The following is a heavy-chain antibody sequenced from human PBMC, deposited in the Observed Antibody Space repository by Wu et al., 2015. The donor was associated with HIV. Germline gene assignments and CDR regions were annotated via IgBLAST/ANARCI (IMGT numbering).Heavy chain of an antibody. CDR1: GGTFSSYA. J-gene: IGHJ6*02. CDR3: ARGSILEMSTASFYYYVMDV. CDR2: IIPIFGTA. D-gene: IGHD1-26*01. Sequence: QVQLVQSGAEVKKPGSSVKVSCKASGGTFSSYAISWVRQAPGQGLEWMGGIIPIFGTANYAQKFQGRVTITADESTNTAYMGLSSLRSDDTAVYYCARGSILEMSTASFYYYVMDVWGQGTTVTVSS. V-gene: IGHV1-69*12.